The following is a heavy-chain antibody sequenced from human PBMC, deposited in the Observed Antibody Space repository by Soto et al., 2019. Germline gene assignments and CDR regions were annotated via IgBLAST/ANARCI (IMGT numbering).Heavy chain of an antibody. CDR3: ARQKAMPPHFYSGMDV. J-gene: IGHJ6*02. V-gene: IGHV1-69*06. CDR2: IITMFGTA. Sequence: QVHLVQSGAEVKKPGSSVKVSCTASGGTFGSYTVTWVRQAPGQGLEWMGEIITMFGTASYAQKFQGRVTLTADKSTTTAPMELSSLSSADTAVYFCARQKAMPPHFYSGMDVWGQGTTVTVSS. D-gene: IGHD2-2*01. CDR1: GGTFGSYT.